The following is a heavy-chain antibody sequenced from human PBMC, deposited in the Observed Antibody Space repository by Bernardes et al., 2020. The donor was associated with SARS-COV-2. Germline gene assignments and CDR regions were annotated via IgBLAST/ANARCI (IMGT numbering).Heavy chain of an antibody. CDR2: IYYSGST. J-gene: IGHJ6*02. V-gene: IGHV4-59*01. CDR1: GASITIYS. CDR3: ARQTGIRDSHFYYNYAMDV. D-gene: IGHD3-10*01. Sequence: SETLSLTCTVSGASITIYSWSWIRQPPGKGLEWIGHIYYSGSTTNYNPSLRSRVTISVDTSKNQLSLRLSSVTAADTAVYYCARQTGIRDSHFYYNYAMDVWGQGTTVTVSS.